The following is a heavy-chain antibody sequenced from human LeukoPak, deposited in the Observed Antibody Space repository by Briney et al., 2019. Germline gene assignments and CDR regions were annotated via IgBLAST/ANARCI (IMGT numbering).Heavy chain of an antibody. J-gene: IGHJ6*02. CDR1: GFTFSSYS. Sequence: GGSLRLSCAASGFTFSSYSMNWVRQAPGKGLEWVSSISSSSSYIYYADSVKGRFTISRDNAKNSLYLQMNSLRAEDTAVYYCARGRFKWGSGPYYGMDVWGQGTTVTVSS. V-gene: IGHV3-21*01. CDR3: ARGRFKWGSGPYYGMDV. D-gene: IGHD6-19*01. CDR2: ISSSSSYI.